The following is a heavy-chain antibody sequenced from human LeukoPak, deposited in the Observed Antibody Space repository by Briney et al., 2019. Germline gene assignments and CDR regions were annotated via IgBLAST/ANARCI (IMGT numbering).Heavy chain of an antibody. CDR2: IWSDGINR. CDR1: GFTFSNYV. V-gene: IGHV3-33*06. J-gene: IGHJ3*02. D-gene: IGHD3-3*02. Sequence: GGSLRLSCAASGFTFSNYVMHWVRQAPGRGLEWVAVIWSDGINRYYADSVKGRFTFSRDNSKNTLSLQMNSLRAEDTALYYCVKERSPFAAFDIWGQGKMVTVSS. CDR3: VKERSPFAAFDI.